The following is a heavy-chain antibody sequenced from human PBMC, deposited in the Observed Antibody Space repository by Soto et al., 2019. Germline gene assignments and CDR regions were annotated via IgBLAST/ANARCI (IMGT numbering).Heavy chain of an antibody. CDR1: GGSVSSGAFY. V-gene: IGHV4-31*03. CDR2: IHYTGGT. CDR3: AREGAGTIDFPTDLYYFYYMDV. D-gene: IGHD1-1*01. Sequence: QVQLQESGPGLVKPSETLSLTCTVSGGSVSSGAFYWSWIRQHPGKGLEWIGYIHYTGGTYYNPSLKSRITMSLDASRSQFSMKLTSVTTADTAVYYCAREGAGTIDFPTDLYYFYYMDVWGRGTTVTGSS. J-gene: IGHJ6*03.